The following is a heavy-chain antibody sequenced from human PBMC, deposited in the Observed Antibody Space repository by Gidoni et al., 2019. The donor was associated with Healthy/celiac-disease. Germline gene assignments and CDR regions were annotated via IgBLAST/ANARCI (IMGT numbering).Heavy chain of an antibody. V-gene: IGHV3-23*01. CDR2: MSGSGGST. J-gene: IGHJ4*02. CDR3: AKDHSSGWYGLGYFDY. CDR1: GFPFSSYA. Sequence: VQLLESGGGLVQPGGSLRLPCAASGFPFSSYAMSWVRQAPGKGLEWVSAMSGSGGSTYYADSVKGRFTISRDNAKNTLYLQMNSLRAEDTAVYYCAKDHSSGWYGLGYFDYWGQGTLVTVSS. D-gene: IGHD6-19*01.